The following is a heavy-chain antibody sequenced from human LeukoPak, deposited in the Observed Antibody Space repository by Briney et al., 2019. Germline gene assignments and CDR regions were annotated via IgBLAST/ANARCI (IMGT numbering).Heavy chain of an antibody. CDR2: IYTSGST. CDR3: ARLVRATYYYDSSGLAGGLFDY. V-gene: IGHV4-61*02. CDR1: GNSISSGDYY. D-gene: IGHD3-22*01. J-gene: IGHJ4*02. Sequence: SETLSLTCTVSGNSISSGDYYWSWIRQPAGKGLEWIGRIYTSGSTTYNPSLKSRVTISGDTSENQFSLRLSSVTAADTAVYYCARLVRATYYYDSSGLAGGLFDYWGQGTLVTVSS.